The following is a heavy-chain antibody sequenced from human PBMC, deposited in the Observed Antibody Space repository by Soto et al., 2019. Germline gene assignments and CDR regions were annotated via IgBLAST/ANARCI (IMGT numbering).Heavy chain of an antibody. J-gene: IGHJ4*02. CDR2: IIPILGIA. CDR1: GGTFSSYT. Sequence: SVKVSCKASGGTFSSYTISWVRQAPGQGLEWMGRIIPILGIANYAQKFQGRVTTTADKSTSTAYMGLSSLRSEDTAVYYCARDTRDGYIDYWGQGTLVTVSS. V-gene: IGHV1-69*04. D-gene: IGHD3-3*01. CDR3: ARDTRDGYIDY.